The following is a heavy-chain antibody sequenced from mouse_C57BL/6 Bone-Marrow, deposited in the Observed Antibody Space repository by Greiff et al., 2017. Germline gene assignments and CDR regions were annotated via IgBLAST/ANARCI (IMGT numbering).Heavy chain of an antibody. CDR1: GYTFTSYW. CDR2: IYPSDSET. J-gene: IGHJ1*03. CDR3: ARKNYSHYVGYWYFDF. V-gene: IGHV1-61*01. D-gene: IGHD2-5*01. Sequence: QVQLQQPGAELVRPGSSVKLSCKASGYTFTSYWMDWVKQRPGQGLEWIGNIYPSDSETHYNQKFKDKATLTVDKSSSTAYLQLSSLTSEDSAVYYCARKNYSHYVGYWYFDFWGTGTTVTVSS.